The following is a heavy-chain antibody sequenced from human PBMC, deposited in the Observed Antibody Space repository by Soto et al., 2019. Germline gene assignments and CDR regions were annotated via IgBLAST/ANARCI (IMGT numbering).Heavy chain of an antibody. CDR1: GYTFTSYA. CDR3: ASGHYDILTGDAFDI. CDR2: TNAGNGNT. J-gene: IGHJ3*02. D-gene: IGHD3-9*01. V-gene: IGHV1-3*01. Sequence: ASVKVSCTASGYTFTSYAMHWVRQAPGQRLEWMGWTNAGNGNTKYSQKFQGRVTITRDTSASTAYMELSSLRSEDTAVYYCASGHYDILTGDAFDIWGQGTMVTVSS.